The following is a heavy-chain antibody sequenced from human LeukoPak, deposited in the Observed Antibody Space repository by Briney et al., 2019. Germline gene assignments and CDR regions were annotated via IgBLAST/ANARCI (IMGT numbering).Heavy chain of an antibody. CDR3: AKDGRASRPYFYYGMDV. J-gene: IGHJ6*02. V-gene: IGHV3-23*01. CDR2: ISGSGGDT. CDR1: GFPFSSYA. D-gene: IGHD6-6*01. Sequence: GPSLRLCCASSGFPFSSYAMTWLRPAPGKGLEWVSDISGSGGDTYYADSVKGRFTISRENSKSTLYLQMNSLRAEDTAVYYCAKDGRASRPYFYYGMDVWGQGTTITVSS.